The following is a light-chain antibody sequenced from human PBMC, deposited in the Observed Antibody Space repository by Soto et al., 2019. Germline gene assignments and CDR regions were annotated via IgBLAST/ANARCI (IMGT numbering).Light chain of an antibody. CDR2: DVS. J-gene: IGLJ1*01. CDR3: CSYAGSYRGV. CDR1: SSDVGGYNY. Sequence: QSALTQPRSVSGSPGQSVTISCTGTSSDVGGYNYVSWYQQHPGQAPKLMIYDVSKRPSGVPDRFSGSKSGNTASLTISGLQAEDGADYYCCSYAGSYRGVFGTGTKVTVL. V-gene: IGLV2-11*01.